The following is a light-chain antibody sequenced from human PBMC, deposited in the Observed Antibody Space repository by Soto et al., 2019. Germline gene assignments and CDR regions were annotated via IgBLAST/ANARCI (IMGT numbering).Light chain of an antibody. Sequence: EIVMTQSPATLSVSPGERATLSCRASQSVSSNLAWYQQKPGQAPRLLIYGASTRATGIPARFSGSGSGTECTLTISSLQSEDFAVYYCQQYNNWPRVTFGQGTRLEIK. V-gene: IGKV3-15*01. CDR1: QSVSSN. CDR2: GAS. J-gene: IGKJ5*01. CDR3: QQYNNWPRVT.